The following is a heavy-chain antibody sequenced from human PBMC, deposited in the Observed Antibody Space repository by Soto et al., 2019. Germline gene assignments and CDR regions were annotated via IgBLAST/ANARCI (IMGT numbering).Heavy chain of an antibody. Sequence: PSESLSLTCTVSGGSISSYYWSWIRQPPGKGLEWIGYIYYSGSTNYNPSLKSRVTISVDTSKNQFSLNLSSVTAADTAVYYCARQWYSSSSRVGYWGQGTLVTVSS. D-gene: IGHD6-13*01. V-gene: IGHV4-59*08. CDR1: GGSISSYY. CDR3: ARQWYSSSSRVGY. J-gene: IGHJ4*02. CDR2: IYYSGST.